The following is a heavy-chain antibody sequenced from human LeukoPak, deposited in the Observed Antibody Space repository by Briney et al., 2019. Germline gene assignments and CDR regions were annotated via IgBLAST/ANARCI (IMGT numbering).Heavy chain of an antibody. CDR2: IRSNAKNYAT. Sequence: LPGGSLRLSCAASGFTFSGSSMSWVRQASGKGLEWVGRIRSNAKNYATTYAASVKGRFTISRDDSKNTAYLQMNSLKTEDTAVYYCTARGTVTSTDDAFDIWGQGTMVTVSS. D-gene: IGHD4-17*01. CDR1: GFTFSGSS. CDR3: TARGTVTSTDDAFDI. J-gene: IGHJ3*02. V-gene: IGHV3-73*01.